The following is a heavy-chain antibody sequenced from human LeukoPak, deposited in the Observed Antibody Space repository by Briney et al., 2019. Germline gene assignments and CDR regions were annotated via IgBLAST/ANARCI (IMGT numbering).Heavy chain of an antibody. J-gene: IGHJ1*01. CDR3: ARRRYYDSTGYFD. Sequence: SETLSLTCTLSGGSISSSSYYWGWIRQPPGKGLEWIGEIYYSGRTYQNPSLRSRVSMSVDTSKNHFSLELHSVTATDTAVYYCARRRYYDSTGYFDWGRGSLVTVPS. V-gene: IGHV4-39*01. CDR2: IYYSGRT. D-gene: IGHD3-22*01. CDR1: GGSISSSSYY.